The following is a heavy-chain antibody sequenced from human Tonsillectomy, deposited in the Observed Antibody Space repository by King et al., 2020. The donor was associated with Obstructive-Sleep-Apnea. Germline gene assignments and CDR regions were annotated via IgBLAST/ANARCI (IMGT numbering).Heavy chain of an antibody. CDR1: GFTLRTYA. Sequence: VQLVESGGGLVQPGGSLRLSCAASGFTLRTYAMSWVRQAPGKGLEWVSAIRGSDTIRGRGGRTDYADSVKGRFTISRDNSKDTLYLQMNSLRAEDTAVYYFARVRGGYYYIDAFDIWGQGTMVTVSS. V-gene: IGHV3-23*04. CDR2: IRGSDTIRGRGGRT. D-gene: IGHD3-22*01. J-gene: IGHJ3*02. CDR3: ARVRGGYYYIDAFDI.